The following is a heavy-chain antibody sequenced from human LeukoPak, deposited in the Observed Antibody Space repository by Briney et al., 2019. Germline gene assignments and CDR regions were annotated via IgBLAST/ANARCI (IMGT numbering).Heavy chain of an antibody. V-gene: IGHV3-48*03. D-gene: IGHD3-22*01. CDR2: ISGSGSTI. J-gene: IGHJ4*02. CDR3: VNRVGERGYYRN. Sequence: GGSLRLSCAASGFSFSNYEMNWVRQAPGKGLEWVSYISGSGSTIHYADSVKGQFTISRDNSKNTLYLQMSSLRAEDTAVYYCVNRVGERGYYRNWGQGTLVTVSS. CDR1: GFSFSNYE.